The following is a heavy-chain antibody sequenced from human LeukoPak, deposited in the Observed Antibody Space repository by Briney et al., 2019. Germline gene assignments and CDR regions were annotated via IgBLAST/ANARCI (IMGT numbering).Heavy chain of an antibody. V-gene: IGHV3-21*06. CDR1: GFTFSSYS. Sequence: PGGSLRLSCAASGFTFSSYSMNWVRQAPGKGLEWVSSISSSGSYMYYADSVKGRFTISRDNAKNSLYLQMNSLRAEDTAVYYCARAGYSGYVYLFDYWGQGALVTVSS. D-gene: IGHD5-12*01. CDR3: ARAGYSGYVYLFDY. CDR2: ISSSGSYM. J-gene: IGHJ4*02.